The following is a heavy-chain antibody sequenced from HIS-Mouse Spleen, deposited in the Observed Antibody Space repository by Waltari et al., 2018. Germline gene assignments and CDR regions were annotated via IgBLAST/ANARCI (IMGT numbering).Heavy chain of an antibody. V-gene: IGHV3-30*18. CDR2: ISDDGSNK. J-gene: IGHJ4*02. D-gene: IGHD6-19*01. CDR1: GFTFSSYG. CDR3: AKASSGWLDY. Sequence: QVQLVESGGGVVQPGRSLRLSCAASGFTFSSYGMHWVRQAPGKGLEWGAVISDDGSNKYYADYVKGRFTISRDNSKNTLYLQMNSLRAEDTAVYYCAKASSGWLDYWGQGTLVTVSS.